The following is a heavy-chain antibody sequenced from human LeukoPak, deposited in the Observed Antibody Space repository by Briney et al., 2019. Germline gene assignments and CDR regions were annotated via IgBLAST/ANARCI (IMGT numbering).Heavy chain of an antibody. Sequence: SETLSLTXTVSGGSISSYYWSWIRQPPGKGLEWIGYISYSGSTNYNPSLKSRVSISVETSKNQFSLKLSSVTAADTAVYYCARGNWNYASFWFDPWGQGTLVTVSS. J-gene: IGHJ5*02. V-gene: IGHV4-59*01. CDR1: GGSISSYY. CDR2: ISYSGST. CDR3: ARGNWNYASFWFDP. D-gene: IGHD1-7*01.